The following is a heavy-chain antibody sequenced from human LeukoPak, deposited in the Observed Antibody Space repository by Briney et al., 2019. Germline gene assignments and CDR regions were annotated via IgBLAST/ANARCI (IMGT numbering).Heavy chain of an antibody. V-gene: IGHV4-59*08. CDR3: ARQRASARWLQVGLREFDY. CDR1: GGSISSYY. D-gene: IGHD5-24*01. Sequence: SETLSLTCTVSGGSISSYYWSWIRQPPGKGLEWIGYIYYSGSTNYNPSLKSRVTISVDTSKNQFSLKLSSVTAADTAVYYCARQRASARWLQVGLREFDYWGQGTLVTVSS. CDR2: IYYSGST. J-gene: IGHJ4*02.